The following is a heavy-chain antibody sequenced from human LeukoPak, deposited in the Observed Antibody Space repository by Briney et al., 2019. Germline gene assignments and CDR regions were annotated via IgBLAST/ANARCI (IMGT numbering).Heavy chain of an antibody. CDR1: GYTFTSYG. Sequence: GASVNVSCKASGYTFTSYGISWVRQAPGQGLEWMGGISAYNGNTNYAQKLQRRVTMTTDPSTSTAYMELRSLRSDDTAVYYCARYVEGSKVDYWGQGTLVTVSS. V-gene: IGHV1-18*01. J-gene: IGHJ4*02. D-gene: IGHD3-10*01. CDR2: ISAYNGNT. CDR3: ARYVEGSKVDY.